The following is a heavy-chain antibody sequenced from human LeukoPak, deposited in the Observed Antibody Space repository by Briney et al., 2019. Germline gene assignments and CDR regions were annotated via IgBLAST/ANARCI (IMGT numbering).Heavy chain of an antibody. V-gene: IGHV4-61*01. D-gene: IGHD5-18*01. CDR1: GGSVSSGSYY. CDR2: IYYSGST. Sequence: SETLSLTCTVPGGSVSSGSYYWSWIRQPPGKGLEWIGYIYYSGSTNYNPSLKSRVTISVDASKNQFSLKLSSVTAADTAVYYCARSVVDTAMGYFDYWGQGTLVTVSS. J-gene: IGHJ4*02. CDR3: ARSVVDTAMGYFDY.